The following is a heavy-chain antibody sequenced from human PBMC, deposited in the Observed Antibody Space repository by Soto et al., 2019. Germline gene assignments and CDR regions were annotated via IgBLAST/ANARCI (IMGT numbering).Heavy chain of an antibody. D-gene: IGHD4-17*01. J-gene: IGHJ6*02. V-gene: IGHV1-8*01. Sequence: GASVKVSCKASGYTFTSYDINWVRQATGQGLEWMGWMNPNSGNTGYAQKFQGRVTMTRNTSISTAYMELSSLRSEDTAVYYCARVGGPDYVLNHYGMDVCVQGTTVTVSS. CDR1: GYTFTSYD. CDR2: MNPNSGNT. CDR3: ARVGGPDYVLNHYGMDV.